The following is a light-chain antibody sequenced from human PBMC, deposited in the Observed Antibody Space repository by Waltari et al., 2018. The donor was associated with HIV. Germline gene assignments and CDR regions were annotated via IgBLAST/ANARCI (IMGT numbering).Light chain of an antibody. CDR2: AAS. Sequence: EIVLTQSPGTLSLSPGERATLPCRASQSVTNSYLAWYQQKPGQAPRLLIYAASSRATGIPDRFSGSGSGTDVTLTISRLEPEDFAVYYCQQYGSSPRTFGQGTKVEIK. V-gene: IGKV3-20*01. CDR3: QQYGSSPRT. CDR1: QSVTNSY. J-gene: IGKJ1*01.